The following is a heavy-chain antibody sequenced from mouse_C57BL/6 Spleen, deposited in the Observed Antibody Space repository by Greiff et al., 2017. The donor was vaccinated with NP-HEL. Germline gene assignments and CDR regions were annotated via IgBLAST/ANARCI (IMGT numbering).Heavy chain of an antibody. D-gene: IGHD1-1*01. CDR3: ASRGSTTVVDWDFDV. CDR2: INPSSGYT. V-gene: IGHV1-7*01. CDR1: GYTFTSYW. J-gene: IGHJ1*03. Sequence: VQLQQSGAELVKPGASVKLSCKASGYTFTSYWMPWVNQRPGQGLEWIGYINPSSGYTKYNQKFKDKATLTADKSSSTAYMQLSSLTSEDSAVDYCASRGSTTVVDWDFDVWGTGTTVTVSS.